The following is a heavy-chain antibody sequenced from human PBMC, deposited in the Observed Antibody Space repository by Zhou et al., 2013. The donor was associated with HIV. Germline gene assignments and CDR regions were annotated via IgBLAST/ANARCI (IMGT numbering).Heavy chain of an antibody. J-gene: IGHJ4*02. Sequence: QVQLVQSGAEVKKPGSSVKVSCKASGGTFSSYAISWVRQAPGQGLEWMGRIIPILGIANYAQKFQGRVTITADKSTSTAYMELSSLRSEDTAVYYCARGVRYDSSGYAYNNLDYWGQGTLVTVSS. D-gene: IGHD3-22*01. CDR3: ARGVRYDSSGYAYNNLDY. CDR2: IIPILGIA. CDR1: GGTFSSYA. V-gene: IGHV1-69*04.